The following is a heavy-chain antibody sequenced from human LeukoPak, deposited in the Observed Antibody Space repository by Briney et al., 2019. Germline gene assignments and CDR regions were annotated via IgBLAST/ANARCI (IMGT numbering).Heavy chain of an antibody. V-gene: IGHV3-9*01. CDR2: ISWNSGSI. CDR3: ARDWTP. Sequence: GGSLRLSCAASGFTFDDYAMHWVRQAPGKGLEWVSGISWNSGSIGYADSVKGRFTISRDNAKNSLYLQMNSLRAEDTAVYYCARDWTPWGQGTLVTVSS. J-gene: IGHJ5*02. D-gene: IGHD3/OR15-3a*01. CDR1: GFTFDDYA.